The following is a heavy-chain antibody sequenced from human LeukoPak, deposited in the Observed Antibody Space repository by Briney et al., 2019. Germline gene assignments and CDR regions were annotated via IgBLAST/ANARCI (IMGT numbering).Heavy chain of an antibody. CDR2: IYNGGST. CDR3: ARDLPWIPLAY. CDR1: GCTVSSNY. Sequence: GGSLRLSCAASGCTVSSNYMSWVRQAPGKGLEWVSSIYNGGSTYYADSVKGRFTISRDNSKNTLYLQINSLRAEDTAVYYCARDLPWIPLAYWGQGTPVTVSS. V-gene: IGHV3-53*01. D-gene: IGHD5-18*01. J-gene: IGHJ4*02.